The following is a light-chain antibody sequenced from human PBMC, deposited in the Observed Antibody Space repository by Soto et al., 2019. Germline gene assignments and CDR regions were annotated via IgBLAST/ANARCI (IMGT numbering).Light chain of an antibody. J-gene: IGKJ1*01. CDR1: ETVSSN. V-gene: IGKV3-15*01. CDR3: QQYNNWPRT. Sequence: EIVLKQAMATLSLSKMERATLSCRASETVSSNLAWYQQKLGQAPRLLIYGASTRATGIPARFSGSGSGTEFTLTISSLQSEDFAVYYCQQYNNWPRTFGQGRMV. CDR2: GAS.